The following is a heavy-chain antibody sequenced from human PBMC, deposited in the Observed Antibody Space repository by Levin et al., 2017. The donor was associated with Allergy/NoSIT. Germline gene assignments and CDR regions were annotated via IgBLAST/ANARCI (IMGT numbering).Heavy chain of an antibody. CDR1: GFTFSNYA. J-gene: IGHJ6*02. CDR2: ISYDGSNE. CDR3: ARDIGNSSGRKGMDV. V-gene: IGHV3-30*04. D-gene: IGHD6-19*01. Sequence: GGSLRLSCAASGFTFSNYAMHWVRQAPGKGLEWVAVISYDGSNEYYADSVKGRFTISRDNSKNTLYLQMNSLRAEETAVYYCARDIGNSSGRKGMDVWGQGTTVTVSS.